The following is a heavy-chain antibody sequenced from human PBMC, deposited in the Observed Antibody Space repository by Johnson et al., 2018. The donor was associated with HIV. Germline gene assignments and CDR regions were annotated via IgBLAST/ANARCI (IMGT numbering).Heavy chain of an antibody. CDR3: VRSEEWRGEGVYQI. V-gene: IGHV3-13*01. CDR1: GFSFSNFD. Sequence: VQLVESGGDSVQPGGSLRLSCAASGFSFSNFDMHWVRQDIGSRLEWVSGVDIAGNTYYAGSVKDRFTISRDNAKESLFLQVKSLTAGDSALYYCVRSEEWRGEGVYQIWGQGTMVTVSS. D-gene: IGHD6-13*01. J-gene: IGHJ3*02. CDR2: VDIAGNT.